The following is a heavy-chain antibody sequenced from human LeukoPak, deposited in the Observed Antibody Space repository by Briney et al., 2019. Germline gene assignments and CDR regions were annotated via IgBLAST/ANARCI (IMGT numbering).Heavy chain of an antibody. CDR2: ISSSSSYI. CDR1: GFTFSSYS. D-gene: IGHD3-3*01. V-gene: IGHV3-21*01. Sequence: PGGSLRLSCAASGFTFSSYSMNWVRQAPGKGLEWVSSISSSSSYIYYADSVKGRFTISRDNAKNSLYLQMNSLRAEDTAVYYCARAPYYDFWSGYYVSSFDYWGQGTLVTVSS. J-gene: IGHJ4*02. CDR3: ARAPYYDFWSGYYVSSFDY.